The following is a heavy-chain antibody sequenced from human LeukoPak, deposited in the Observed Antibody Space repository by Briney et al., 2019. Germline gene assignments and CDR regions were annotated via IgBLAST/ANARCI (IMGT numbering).Heavy chain of an antibody. CDR3: ASLSSTSDY. CDR1: GGTFSSYA. V-gene: IGHV1-8*03. J-gene: IGHJ4*02. CDR2: MNPNSGNT. Sequence: ASVKVSCKASGGTFSSYAISWVRQAPGQGLEWMGWMNPNSGNTGYAQKFQGRVTITRNTSISTAYMELSRLRSDDTAVYYCASLSSTSDYWGQGTLVTVSS. D-gene: IGHD6-13*01.